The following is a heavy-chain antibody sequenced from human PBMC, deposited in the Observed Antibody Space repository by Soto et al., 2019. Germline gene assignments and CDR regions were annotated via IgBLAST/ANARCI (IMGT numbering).Heavy chain of an antibody. CDR3: AKDLGYDFWSGYYGFGY. CDR1: GFTFSNYA. V-gene: IGHV3-23*01. Sequence: GGSLRLSCAASGFTFSNYAMSWVRQAPGKGLEWVSAISGSGGSTYYADSVKGRFTISRDNSKNTLYLQMSSLRAEDTAVYYCAKDLGYDFWSGYYGFGYWGQGTLVTVSS. J-gene: IGHJ4*02. D-gene: IGHD3-3*01. CDR2: ISGSGGST.